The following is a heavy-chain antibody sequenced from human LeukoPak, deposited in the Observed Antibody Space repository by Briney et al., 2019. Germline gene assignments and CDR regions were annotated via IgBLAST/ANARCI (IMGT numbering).Heavy chain of an antibody. J-gene: IGHJ4*02. CDR1: GFTFSSYW. Sequence: GGSLRLSCAASGFTFSSYWMSWVRQAPGKGLEWVANIKQDGSEKYYVDSVKGRFTISRDNAKNSLYLQMNSLRAEDTAVYYCARAGDYVWGSYRYWGQGTLVTVSS. D-gene: IGHD3-16*02. CDR3: ARAGDYVWGSYRY. V-gene: IGHV3-7*01. CDR2: IKQDGSEK.